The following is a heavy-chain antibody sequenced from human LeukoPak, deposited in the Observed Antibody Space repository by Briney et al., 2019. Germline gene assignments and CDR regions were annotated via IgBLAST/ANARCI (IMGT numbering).Heavy chain of an antibody. CDR1: GYTFTSYD. CDR2: MNPNSGNT. J-gene: IGHJ4*02. D-gene: IGHD3-10*01. V-gene: IGHV1-8*03. CDR3: ARVFVDYGSGSYYTFDY. Sequence: ASVKVSCKASGYTFTSYDINWVRQATGQGLEWMGWMNPNSGNTGHAQKFQGRVTITRNTSISTAYMELSSLRSEDTAVYYCARVFVDYGSGSYYTFDYWGQGTLVTVSS.